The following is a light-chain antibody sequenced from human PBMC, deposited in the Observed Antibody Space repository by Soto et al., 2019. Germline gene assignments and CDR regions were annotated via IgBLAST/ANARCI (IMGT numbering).Light chain of an antibody. V-gene: IGKV3-15*01. Sequence: EIVMTQSPATLSMSPGERATLSCRASQSVSSDLAWYHQKPGQAPRLLIYSAYTRATGITARFSGSGSGTEFTLTINSLQSEDFAVYYCQPYNNWPRTVGPGTQVDTK. CDR1: QSVSSD. CDR2: SAY. CDR3: QPYNNWPRT. J-gene: IGKJ1*01.